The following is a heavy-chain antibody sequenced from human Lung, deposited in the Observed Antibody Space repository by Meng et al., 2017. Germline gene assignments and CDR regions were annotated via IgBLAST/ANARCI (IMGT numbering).Heavy chain of an antibody. J-gene: IGHJ5*02. CDR3: ARAPDYGVGTWFDP. CDR2: TFYTGSA. V-gene: IGHV4-31*11. D-gene: IGHD4-17*01. CDR1: GCSIRSGGYY. Sequence: QVQLQESGPGLVKPSQTLSLTCAVSGCSIRSGGYYGSWIRQHPGKGLEWIGYTFYTGSAYYNPSLKSRVTITADTSKNQFSLRLTSVTAADTAVYYCARAPDYGVGTWFDPWGQGTLVTVSS.